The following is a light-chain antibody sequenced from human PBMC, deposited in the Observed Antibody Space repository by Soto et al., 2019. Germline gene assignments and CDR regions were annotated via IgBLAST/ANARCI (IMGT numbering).Light chain of an antibody. J-gene: IGKJ5*01. CDR1: QSINRD. CDR3: QQRSNWPT. CDR2: DAS. Sequence: EIVMTQSPATLSVSPGESATLSCRASQSINRDLAWYVQKPGQAPRLLIYDASNRATGIPARFSGSGSGTDFTLTISSLEPEDFAVYYCQQRSNWPTFGQGTRLEIK. V-gene: IGKV3-11*01.